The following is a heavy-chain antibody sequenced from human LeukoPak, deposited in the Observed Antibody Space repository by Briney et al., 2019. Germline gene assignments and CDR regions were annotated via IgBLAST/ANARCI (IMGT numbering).Heavy chain of an antibody. J-gene: IGHJ5*02. V-gene: IGHV4-34*01. Sequence: SETLSLTCAVYGGSFSGYYWRWIRQPPGKGLEWIGEINHSGSTNYNPSLKSRVTISVDTSKNQFSLKLSSVTAADTAVYYCARGVPPDSVVVPAGAGDFDPWGQGTLVTVSS. D-gene: IGHD2-2*01. CDR1: GGSFSGYY. CDR2: INHSGST. CDR3: ARGVPPDSVVVPAGAGDFDP.